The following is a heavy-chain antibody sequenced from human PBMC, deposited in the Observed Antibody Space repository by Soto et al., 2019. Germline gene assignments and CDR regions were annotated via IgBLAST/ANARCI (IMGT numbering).Heavy chain of an antibody. CDR1: GGSISSGDYY. CDR2: IYYSGST. D-gene: IGHD3-22*01. Sequence: SETLSLTCTVSGGSISSGDYYWSWIRQPPGKGLEWIGYIYYSGSTYYNPSLKSRVTISVDTSKNQFSLKLSSVTAADTAVYYCAREIVNRSGYLGLDYWGQGTLGNVSS. J-gene: IGHJ4*02. CDR3: AREIVNRSGYLGLDY. V-gene: IGHV4-30-4*01.